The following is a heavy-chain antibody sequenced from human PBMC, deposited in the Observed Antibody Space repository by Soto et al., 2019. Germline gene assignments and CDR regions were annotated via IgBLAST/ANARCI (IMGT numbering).Heavy chain of an antibody. CDR1: GGSFSGYY. CDR2: INHSGST. V-gene: IGHV4-34*01. D-gene: IGHD6-19*01. J-gene: IGHJ3*02. Sequence: SETLSLTCAVYGGSFSGYYWSWIRQPPGKGLEWIGEINHSGSTNYNPSLKSRVTISVDTARNQLSLKLNSVTAADTAVYYCARVIGIAVAEKAGPEDAFDIWGQGTMVTVSS. CDR3: ARVIGIAVAEKAGPEDAFDI.